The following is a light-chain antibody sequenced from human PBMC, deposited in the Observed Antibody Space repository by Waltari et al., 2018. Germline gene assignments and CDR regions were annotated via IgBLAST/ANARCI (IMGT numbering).Light chain of an antibody. CDR2: DAS. CDR3: QQRQLT. CDR1: QSVSSY. V-gene: IGKV3-11*01. Sequence: EIVLTQSPATLSLSPGERATLSCRASQSVSSYLAWYQQKPGQAPRLLIYDASNRATGTPARFSGSGSGTDFTLTISSLEPEDFAVYYCQQRQLTFGGGTKVEIK. J-gene: IGKJ4*01.